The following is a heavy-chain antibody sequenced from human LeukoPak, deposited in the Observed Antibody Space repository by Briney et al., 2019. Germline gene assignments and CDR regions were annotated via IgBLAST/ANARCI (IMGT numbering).Heavy chain of an antibody. CDR3: ARDGGWYKRGLDYYYYYMDV. CDR1: GFSFDDYG. CDR2: INSNGAST. Sequence: GGSLRLSCAASGFSFDDYGMSWVRQAPGEGLEWVCRINSNGASTAYADSVKGRFTISRDNAKNSLYLQMNSLRAEDTALYYWARDGGWYKRGLDYYYYYMDVWGKGTTVTISS. J-gene: IGHJ6*03. D-gene: IGHD6-19*01. V-gene: IGHV3-20*04.